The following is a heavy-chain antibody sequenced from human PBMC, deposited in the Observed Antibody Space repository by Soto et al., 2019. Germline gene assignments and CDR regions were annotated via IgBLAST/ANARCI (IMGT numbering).Heavy chain of an antibody. D-gene: IGHD3-10*01. CDR2: INPSGAST. CDR3: ARVYGLVKHDDFWSGYYDY. V-gene: IGHV1-46*01. J-gene: IGHJ4*02. Sequence: QVQLVQSGAEVIKPGASVKISCKASGYSFTNNYINWVRQAPGQGLEWVGLINPSGASTTYAQNFQXXXXXXXXXXXXXXXXXXXXXXXXDTAVYYCARVYGLVKHDDFWSGYYDYWGQGTQVTVSS. CDR1: GYSFTNNY.